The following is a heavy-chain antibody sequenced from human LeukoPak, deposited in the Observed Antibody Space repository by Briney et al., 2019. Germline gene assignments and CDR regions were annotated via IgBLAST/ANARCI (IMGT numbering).Heavy chain of an antibody. Sequence: ASVKVSCKASGGTFSSYAISWVRQAPGQGLEWMGRIIPILGIANYAQKFQGRVTITADKSTSTAYMELGSLRSEDTAVYYCARDLGPIAAAGTGSSSGWYYNWFDPWGQGTLVTVSS. CDR2: IIPILGIA. CDR1: GGTFSSYA. J-gene: IGHJ5*02. V-gene: IGHV1-69*04. CDR3: ARDLGPIAAAGTGSSSGWYYNWFDP. D-gene: IGHD6-13*01.